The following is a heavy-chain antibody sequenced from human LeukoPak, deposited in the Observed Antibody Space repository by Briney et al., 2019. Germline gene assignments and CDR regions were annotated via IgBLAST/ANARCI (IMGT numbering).Heavy chain of an antibody. V-gene: IGHV4-38-2*02. CDR1: GYSISSGYY. Sequence: SETLSLTCTVSGYSISSGYYWGWIRQPPGKGLEWIGSIYHSGSTYNNPSLKSRVTISVDTSKNQFSLKLSSVTAADTAVYYCARVTTVVSDYYYYYMDVWGKGTTVTISS. CDR3: ARVTTVVSDYYYYYMDV. J-gene: IGHJ6*03. CDR2: IYHSGST. D-gene: IGHD4-23*01.